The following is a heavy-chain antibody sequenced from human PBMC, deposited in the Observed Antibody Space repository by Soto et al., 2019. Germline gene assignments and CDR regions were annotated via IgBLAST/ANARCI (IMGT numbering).Heavy chain of an antibody. CDR2: MNPNSGNT. CDR3: ARSARSRNWFDP. Sequence: QVQLVQSGPEVKKPGASVKVSCKAPDNTFTSYDINWVRKATDKGLEWMGWMNPNSGNTGYAQKFQGRVTMTRNTSISTAYMELSSLRSEDTAVYYCARSARSRNWFDPWGQGTLVTVSS. V-gene: IGHV1-8*01. J-gene: IGHJ5*02. CDR1: DNTFTSYD. D-gene: IGHD6-25*01.